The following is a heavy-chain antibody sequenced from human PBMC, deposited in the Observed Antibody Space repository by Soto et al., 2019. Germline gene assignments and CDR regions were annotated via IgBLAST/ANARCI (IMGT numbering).Heavy chain of an antibody. CDR1: GFTFSNAW. V-gene: IGHV3-15*07. CDR3: TTVSLLDYGSGSYLLYYYYYGMDV. D-gene: IGHD3-10*01. CDR2: IKSKTDGGTT. Sequence: GSLRLSCAASGFTFSNAWMNWVRQAPGKGLEWVGRIKSKTDGGTTDYAAPVKGRFTISRDDSKNTLYLQMNSLKTEDTAVYYCTTVSLLDYGSGSYLLYYYYYGMDVWGQGTTVTVSS. J-gene: IGHJ6*02.